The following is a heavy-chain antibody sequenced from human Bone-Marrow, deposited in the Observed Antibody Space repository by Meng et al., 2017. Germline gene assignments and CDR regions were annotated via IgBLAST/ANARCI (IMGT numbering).Heavy chain of an antibody. Sequence: QVQLQESGPGPVKPSGTLSLTCAVSGASISSSHWWGWVRQPPGKGLEWIGEIYHDGSTNYTPSLKSRVTISVDKSKNQFSLKLSSVTAADTAVYYCARAAYDIWSGYAPWGQGSLVTVSS. CDR1: GASISSSHW. CDR2: IYHDGST. CDR3: ARAAYDIWSGYAP. J-gene: IGHJ5*02. V-gene: IGHV4-4*02. D-gene: IGHD3-3*01.